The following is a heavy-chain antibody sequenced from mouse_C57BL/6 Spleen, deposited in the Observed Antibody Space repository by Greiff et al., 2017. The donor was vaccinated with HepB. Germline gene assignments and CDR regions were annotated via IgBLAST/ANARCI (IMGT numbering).Heavy chain of an antibody. V-gene: IGHV10-3*01. J-gene: IGHJ1*03. CDR1: GFTFNTYA. Sequence: EVMLVESGGGLVQPKGSLKLSCAASGFTFNTYAMHWVRQAPGKGLEWVARIRSKSSNYATYYADSVKDRFTISRDDSQSMLYLQMNNLKTEDTAMYYCVRDGAYYDGSSYRYFDVWGTGTTVTVSS. CDR3: VRDGAYYDGSSYRYFDV. CDR2: IRSKSSNYAT. D-gene: IGHD1-1*01.